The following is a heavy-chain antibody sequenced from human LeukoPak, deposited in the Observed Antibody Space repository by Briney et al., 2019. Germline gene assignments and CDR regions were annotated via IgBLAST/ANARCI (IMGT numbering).Heavy chain of an antibody. V-gene: IGHV3-66*02. CDR2: IYRDGCT. CDR3: ARGLRGEATLTFFDRFVFDI. CDR1: GFTDSSRY. Sequence: GGSLRLSCAASGFTDSSRYMSWVRQAPGKGLEWVSIIYRDGCTQYADSGKGRFTVSSDNSKNAVYLQMSAPRAEDTAVYYCARGLRGEATLTFFDRFVFDIWGQGTMVTVSP. D-gene: IGHD3-16*01. J-gene: IGHJ3*02.